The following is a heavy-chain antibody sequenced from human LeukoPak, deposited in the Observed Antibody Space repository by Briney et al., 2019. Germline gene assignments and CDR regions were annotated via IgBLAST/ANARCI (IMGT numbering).Heavy chain of an antibody. CDR2: IFYTGST. V-gene: IGHV4-61*01. J-gene: IGHJ4*02. Sequence: KPSETLSLTCTVSGGSVNSDNYYWSWIRQPPGRGLEWIGYIFYTGSTNYNPSLKSRVTISVDTSKNQFSLKVSSVTAADTAVYYCARDVGLDWGQGTLVTVSS. CDR3: ARDVGLD. CDR1: GGSVNSDNYY.